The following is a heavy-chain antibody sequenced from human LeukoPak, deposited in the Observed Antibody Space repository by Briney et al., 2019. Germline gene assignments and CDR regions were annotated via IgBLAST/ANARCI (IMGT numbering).Heavy chain of an antibody. V-gene: IGHV3-30*18. CDR1: GFTFSSYG. CDR2: ISYDGSNK. CDR3: AKEGISDY. Sequence: AGGSLRLSCAASGFTFSSYGMHWVRQAPGKGLEWVAVISYDGSNKYYADSVKGRFTISRDNSKNTLYLQMNSLRAEDTAVYYCAKEGISDYWGQGTLVTVSS. J-gene: IGHJ4*02.